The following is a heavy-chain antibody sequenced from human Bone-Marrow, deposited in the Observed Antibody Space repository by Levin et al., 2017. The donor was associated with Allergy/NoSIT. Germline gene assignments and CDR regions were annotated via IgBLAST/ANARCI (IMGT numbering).Heavy chain of an antibody. J-gene: IGHJ6*03. CDR3: ARDYGVQGVPYYYYYYMGV. D-gene: IGHD3-10*01. Sequence: GGSLRLSCAASGFTFSSYAMHWVRQAPGKGLEWVAVISYDGSNKYYADSVKGRFTISRDNSKNTLYLQMNSLRAEDTAVYYCARDYGVQGVPYYYYYYMGVWGKGTTVTVSS. V-gene: IGHV3-30-3*01. CDR2: ISYDGSNK. CDR1: GFTFSSYA.